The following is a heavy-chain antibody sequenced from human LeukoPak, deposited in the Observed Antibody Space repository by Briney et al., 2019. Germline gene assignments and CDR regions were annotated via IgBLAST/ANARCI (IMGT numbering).Heavy chain of an antibody. CDR2: ISSSGLHV. D-gene: IGHD3-22*01. Sequence: KPGGSLRLSCAASDXTFSSYSMNWVRQAPGKGLEWLSAISSSGLHVDYADSVKGRFTISRDNAKNSLYLQMNSLRAEDTAVYYCARRAGRSGYYYFDYWGQGTLVTVPS. V-gene: IGHV3-21*01. CDR3: ARRAGRSGYYYFDY. CDR1: DXTFSSYS. J-gene: IGHJ4*02.